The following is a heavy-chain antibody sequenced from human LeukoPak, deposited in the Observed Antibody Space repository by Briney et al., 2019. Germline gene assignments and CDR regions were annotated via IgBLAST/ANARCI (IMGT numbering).Heavy chain of an antibody. Sequence: SVKVSCKXSGATFSSYTISWVPQAPGQGLEWMGRIIPILGIANYSHKFQGRVTITADKSTSTAYMELSSLRSEGTAVYYCARGDYSNNPLGAFDIWGQGTMVTVSS. CDR1: GATFSSYT. D-gene: IGHD4-11*01. V-gene: IGHV1-69*02. J-gene: IGHJ3*02. CDR2: IIPILGIA. CDR3: ARGDYSNNPLGAFDI.